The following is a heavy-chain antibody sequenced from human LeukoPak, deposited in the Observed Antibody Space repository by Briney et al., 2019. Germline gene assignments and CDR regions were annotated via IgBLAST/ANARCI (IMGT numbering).Heavy chain of an antibody. CDR2: MNPSSGDT. D-gene: IGHD1/OR15-1a*01. V-gene: IGHV1-8*01. Sequence: ASVKVSCKASGYTFTNFDINWVRHATGQGTEWMGWMNPSSGDTGIAQKFQGRLTLTRDTSLSTAYMELSHLTSEDTAIYFCTREHDKPMMHWYFSLWGRGSLVTVSS. CDR3: TREHDKPMMHWYFSL. J-gene: IGHJ2*01. CDR1: GYTFTNFD.